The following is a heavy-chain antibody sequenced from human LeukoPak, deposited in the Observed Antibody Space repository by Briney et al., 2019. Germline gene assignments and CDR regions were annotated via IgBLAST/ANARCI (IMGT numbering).Heavy chain of an antibody. CDR2: ISPDGSTE. V-gene: IGHV3-7*01. CDR1: TFTFSNYW. D-gene: IGHD6-13*01. CDR3: LRGGIAAPWALDI. J-gene: IGHJ3*02. Sequence: GGSLRLSCAASTFTFSNYWMSWVRQAPGKGLEWVANISPDGSTEYYVDSVKGRFTISRDNAKNSLYLQMNSLRGEDMAVYYCLRGGIAAPWALDIWGQGTMVTVSS.